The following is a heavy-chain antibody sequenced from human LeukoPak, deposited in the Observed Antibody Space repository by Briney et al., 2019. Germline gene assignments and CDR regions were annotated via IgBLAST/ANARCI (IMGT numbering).Heavy chain of an antibody. J-gene: IGHJ5*02. CDR1: GGSISSFSYY. CDR2: IYYSGST. V-gene: IGHV4-61*05. CDR3: ARTSPYYDILTGYPSARFDP. Sequence: SETLSLTCTVSGGSISSFSYYWGWIRQPPGRGLEWIGYIYYSGSTNYNPSLKSRVTISVDTSKNQFSLKLSFVTAADTAVYYCARTSPYYDILTGYPSARFDPWGQGTLVTVSS. D-gene: IGHD3-9*01.